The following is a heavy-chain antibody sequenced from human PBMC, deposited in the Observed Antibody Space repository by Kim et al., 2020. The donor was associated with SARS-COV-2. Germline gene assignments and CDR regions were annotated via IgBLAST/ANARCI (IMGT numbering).Heavy chain of an antibody. V-gene: IGHV5-10-1*01. D-gene: IGHD6-13*01. CDR3: ARQWAAAGFGWFDP. J-gene: IGHJ5*02. Sequence: SPSFQGHVTISADKSISTAYLQWSSLKASDTAMYYCARQWAAAGFGWFDPWGQGTLVTVSS.